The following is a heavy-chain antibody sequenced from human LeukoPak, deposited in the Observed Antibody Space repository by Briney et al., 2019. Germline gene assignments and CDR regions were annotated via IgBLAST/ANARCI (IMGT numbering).Heavy chain of an antibody. V-gene: IGHV1-3*01. CDR2: ISAGNGNT. J-gene: IGHJ4*02. Sequence: ASVKVSCKASGYTFTSYATHWVRQAPGQRLEWMGWISAGNGNTKYSQNFQGRVTFISNTSATTAFMELSSLRSEDAAVYYCARDSGSGSNDYWGQGTLVTVSS. CDR3: ARDSGSGSNDY. CDR1: GYTFTSYA. D-gene: IGHD1-26*01.